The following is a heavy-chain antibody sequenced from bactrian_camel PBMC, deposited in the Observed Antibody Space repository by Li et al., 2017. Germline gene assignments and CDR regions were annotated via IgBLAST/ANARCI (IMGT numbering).Heavy chain of an antibody. CDR2: ITKDGPI. CDR3: AAQGGSWDSCLKAAYTY. Sequence: HVQLVESGGGSVEAGGSLTLSCTISGFGFDDSHMGWYRQAPGTECELVSTITKDGPIYYADSVKGRFTISQDYAKNTVSLRMTRLKPEDTARYYCAAQGGSWDSCLKAAYTYWGQGTQVTV. J-gene: IGHJ4*01. V-gene: IGHV3S60*01. D-gene: IGHD2*01. CDR1: GFGFDDSH.